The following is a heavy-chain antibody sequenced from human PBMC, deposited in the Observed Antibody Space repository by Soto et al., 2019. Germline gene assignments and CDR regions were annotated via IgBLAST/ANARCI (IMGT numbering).Heavy chain of an antibody. J-gene: IGHJ3*02. Sequence: PSETLSLTCTVSGCSISSYYWSWIRQPPGKGLEWIGYIYYSGSTNYNPSLKSRVTISVDTSKNQFSLKLSSVTAADTAVYYWARGMGIKRSEVFDIWGQGKMVTVTS. CDR2: IYYSGST. CDR1: GCSISSYY. CDR3: ARGMGIKRSEVFDI. V-gene: IGHV4-59*01. D-gene: IGHD7-27*01.